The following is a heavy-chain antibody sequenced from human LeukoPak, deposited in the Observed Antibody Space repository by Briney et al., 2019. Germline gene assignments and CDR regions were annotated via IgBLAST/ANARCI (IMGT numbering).Heavy chain of an antibody. D-gene: IGHD5-18*01. CDR2: ISSSSSYI. V-gene: IGHV3-21*01. CDR3: ARDGDTAMVTRSDYFDY. Sequence: GGSLRLSCAASGFTFSSYSMNWVRQAPGKGLEWVSSISSSSSYIYYADSVKGRFTISRDNAKNSLYLQMNSLRAEDTAVYYCARDGDTAMVTRSDYFDYWGQGTLVTVSS. J-gene: IGHJ4*02. CDR1: GFTFSSYS.